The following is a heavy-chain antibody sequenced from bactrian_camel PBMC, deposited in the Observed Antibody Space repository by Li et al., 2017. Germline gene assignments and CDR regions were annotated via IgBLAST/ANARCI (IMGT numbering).Heavy chain of an antibody. D-gene: IGHD3*01. CDR3: AKGFGSDCYSDSLCPLRGHFGY. CDR2: LNHDGTR. Sequence: VQLVESGGGSVQAGGSLRLSCATSGYSVSPYCMGWFRRAPGKEREGVAVLNHDGTRMYAVSVKGRFTVSRDNTKNMLYLQMNSLKSEDTALYYCAKGFGSDCYSDSLCPLRGHFGYWGQGTQVTVS. V-gene: IGHV3S1*01. CDR1: GYSVSPYC. J-gene: IGHJ6*01.